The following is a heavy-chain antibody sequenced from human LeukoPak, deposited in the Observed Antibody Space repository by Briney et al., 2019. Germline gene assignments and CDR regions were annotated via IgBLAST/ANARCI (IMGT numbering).Heavy chain of an antibody. J-gene: IGHJ4*02. CDR3: AKVRGVVVVASNEFDY. V-gene: IGHV3-30*02. CDR2: IRYDGSNK. Sequence: GGSLRLSCAASGFTFSSYGVYWVRQAPGKGLEWVAFIRYDGSNKYYADSVKGRFTISRDNSKNTLYLQMNSLRAEDTAVYYCAKVRGVVVVASNEFDYWGQGALVTVSS. D-gene: IGHD2-15*01. CDR1: GFTFSSYG.